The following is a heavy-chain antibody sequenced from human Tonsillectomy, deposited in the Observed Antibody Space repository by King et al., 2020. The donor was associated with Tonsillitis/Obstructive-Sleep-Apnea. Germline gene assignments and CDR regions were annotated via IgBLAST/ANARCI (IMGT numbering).Heavy chain of an antibody. D-gene: IGHD5-18*01. Sequence: VQLVESGGGLVQPGGSLRLSCAASGFTFSSYAMSWVRPAPGKGLEWVSTISGSGGSTYYADSVKVRFTISRDNSKNMLYVQMNSLRAEDTAVYYCAKGAGSENTAIITYAFDMWGQGTLVTVSS. CDR2: ISGSGGST. CDR3: AKGAGSENTAIITYAFDM. J-gene: IGHJ3*02. V-gene: IGHV3-23*04. CDR1: GFTFSSYA.